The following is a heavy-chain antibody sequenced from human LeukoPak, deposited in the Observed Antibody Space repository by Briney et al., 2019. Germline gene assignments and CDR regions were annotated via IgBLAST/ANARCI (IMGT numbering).Heavy chain of an antibody. Sequence: ASVKVSFKFSVYTLTELSMHWVRQAPGKGLGWVGGFDPEDGETIYAQKFQGRVTMTEDTSTDTAYMELSSLRCEDTAVYYCATERYSSGWYDYWGQGALVTVSS. CDR3: ATERYSSGWYDY. V-gene: IGHV1-24*01. CDR2: FDPEDGET. CDR1: VYTLTELS. J-gene: IGHJ4*02. D-gene: IGHD6-19*01.